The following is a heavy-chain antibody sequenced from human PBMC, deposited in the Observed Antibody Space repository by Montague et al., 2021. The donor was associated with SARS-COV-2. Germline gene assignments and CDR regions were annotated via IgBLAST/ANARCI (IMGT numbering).Heavy chain of an antibody. CDR3: AKGGERITMIVVVITLADFDY. Sequence: SLRLSCAASVFTFSSYAMSLVRQAPGKGLEWVSGISDSGGSTYYPDSVKGLFTISRDNSKNTLYLQMNSLRAEDTAVYYCAKGGERITMIVVVITLADFDYWGKGTLVTVSA. CDR2: ISDSGGST. D-gene: IGHD3-22*01. J-gene: IGHJ4*02. CDR1: VFTFSSYA. V-gene: IGHV3-23*01.